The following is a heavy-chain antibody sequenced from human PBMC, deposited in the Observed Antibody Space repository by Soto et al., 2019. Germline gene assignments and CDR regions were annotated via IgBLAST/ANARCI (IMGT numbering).Heavy chain of an antibody. V-gene: IGHV1-24*01. Sequence: GASVKVSCKVSGYTLTELSMHWVRQAPGKGLEWMGGFDPEDGETIYAQKFQGRVTMTEDTSTDTAYMELSSLRSEDTAVYYCARDMYDSSGSNWFDPWGQGTLVTVSS. CDR1: GYTLTELS. D-gene: IGHD3-22*01. CDR3: ARDMYDSSGSNWFDP. J-gene: IGHJ5*02. CDR2: FDPEDGET.